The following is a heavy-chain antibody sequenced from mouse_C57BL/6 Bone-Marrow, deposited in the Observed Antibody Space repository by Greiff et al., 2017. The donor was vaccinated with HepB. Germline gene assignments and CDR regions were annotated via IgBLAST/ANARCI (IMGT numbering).Heavy chain of an antibody. Sequence: EVMLVESEGGLVQPGSSMKLSCTASGFTFSDYYMAWVRQVPEKGLEWVANINYDGSSTYYLDSLKSRFIISRDNAKNILYLQMSSLKSEDTATYYCARAWGGYAMDYWGQGTSVTVSS. D-gene: IGHD4-1*01. CDR1: GFTFSDYY. J-gene: IGHJ4*01. V-gene: IGHV5-16*01. CDR2: INYDGSST. CDR3: ARAWGGYAMDY.